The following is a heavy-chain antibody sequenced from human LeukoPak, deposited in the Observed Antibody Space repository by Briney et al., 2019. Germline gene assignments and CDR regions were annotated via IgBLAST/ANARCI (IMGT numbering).Heavy chain of an antibody. Sequence: GGSLRLSCAASGFTFSSYAMHWVRQAPGEGLEYVSAISSNGGSTYYANSVKGRFTISRDNSKNTLYLQMGSLRAEDMAVYYCARVPYCSGGSCYSGYMDVWGKGTTVTVSS. J-gene: IGHJ6*03. V-gene: IGHV3-64*01. CDR2: ISSNGGST. D-gene: IGHD2-15*01. CDR3: ARVPYCSGGSCYSGYMDV. CDR1: GFTFSSYA.